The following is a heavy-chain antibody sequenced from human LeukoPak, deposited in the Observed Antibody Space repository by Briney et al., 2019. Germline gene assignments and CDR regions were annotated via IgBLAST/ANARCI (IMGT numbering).Heavy chain of an antibody. J-gene: IGHJ4*02. CDR3: ARNVVPAAIPLTSPFDY. V-gene: IGHV1-2*02. CDR1: VYTFTGYY. D-gene: IGHD2-2*01. CDR2: INPNSGGT. Sequence: ASVKVSCKASVYTFTGYYMHWVRQAPGQGLEWMGWINPNSGGTNYAQKFQDRVTMTRDTSISTAYMELSRLRSDDTAVYYCARNVVPAAIPLTSPFDYWGQGTLVTVSS.